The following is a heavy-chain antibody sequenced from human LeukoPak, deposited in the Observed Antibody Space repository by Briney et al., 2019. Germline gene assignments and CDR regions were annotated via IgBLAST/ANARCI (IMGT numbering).Heavy chain of an antibody. CDR1: GFTFSSYW. D-gene: IGHD2-15*01. CDR2: LNIDGSST. J-gene: IGHJ4*02. V-gene: IGHV3-74*01. Sequence: GGSLRLSCAASGFTFSSYWMHWVRQAPGKGLVWVSRLNIDGSSTSYADSVKGRFTISRDNAKNTLYLQMNSLRAEDTAVYYCAKQLGYCSDGSCYFPYWGQGTLVTVSS. CDR3: AKQLGYCSDGSCYFPY.